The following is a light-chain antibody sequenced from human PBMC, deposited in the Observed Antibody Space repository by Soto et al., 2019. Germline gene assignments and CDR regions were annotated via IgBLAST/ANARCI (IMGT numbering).Light chain of an antibody. J-gene: IGKJ2*01. V-gene: IGKV3-20*01. CDR1: QSVYNNY. CDR3: QQYGLPPHS. Sequence: EIVLTQSPGTLSLSPGERATLSCRASQSVYNNYLAWYQQKPGQTPRLLVNGASNRATGIRDRFSGGGSGTDFTLTISSLEPEDFAVYYCQQYGLPPHSFGQGTRVEIK. CDR2: GAS.